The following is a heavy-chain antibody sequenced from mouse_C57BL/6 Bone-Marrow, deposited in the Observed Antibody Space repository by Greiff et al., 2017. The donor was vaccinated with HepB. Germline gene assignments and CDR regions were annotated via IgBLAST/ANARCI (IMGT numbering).Heavy chain of an antibody. CDR3: ARSRVRLDYAMDY. CDR1: GYTFTDYN. V-gene: IGHV1-18*01. CDR2: INPNNGGT. Sequence: VQLQQSGPELVKPGASVKIPCKASGYTFTDYNMDWVKQSHGKSLEWIGDINPNNGGTIYNQKFKGKATLTVDKSSSTAYMELRSLTSEDTAVYYCARSRVRLDYAMDYWGQGTSVTVSS. J-gene: IGHJ4*01. D-gene: IGHD2-14*01.